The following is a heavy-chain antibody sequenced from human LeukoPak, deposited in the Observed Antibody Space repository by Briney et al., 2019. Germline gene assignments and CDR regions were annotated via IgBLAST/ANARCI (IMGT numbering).Heavy chain of an antibody. CDR2: IYLSGST. Sequence: SETLSLTCTVSGGSINSGSYYWSWIRQPAGKGLEWIGRIYLSGSTNYNPSLKSRVTISVDTSKNQFSLKLTSVTAADTAVYYCASRLTVAGFDPWGQGTLVTVSS. V-gene: IGHV4-61*02. CDR1: GGSINSGSYY. D-gene: IGHD4-11*01. CDR3: ASRLTVAGFDP. J-gene: IGHJ5*02.